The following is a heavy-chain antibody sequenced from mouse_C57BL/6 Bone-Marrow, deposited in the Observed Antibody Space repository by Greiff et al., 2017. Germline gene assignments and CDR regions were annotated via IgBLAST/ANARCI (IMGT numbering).Heavy chain of an antibody. CDR1: GYTFTRYG. Sequence: VQLQQSGAELARPGASVKLSCKASGYTFTRYGISWVKQRTGQGLEWIGEIYPRSGNTYYNAKFKGKATLTADKSSSTAYMELRSLTSEDSAVYFCARRNWNGSSFDYGGQGTTLTVSS. CDR3: ARRNWNGSSFDY. CDR2: IYPRSGNT. J-gene: IGHJ2*01. V-gene: IGHV1-81*01. D-gene: IGHD4-1*01.